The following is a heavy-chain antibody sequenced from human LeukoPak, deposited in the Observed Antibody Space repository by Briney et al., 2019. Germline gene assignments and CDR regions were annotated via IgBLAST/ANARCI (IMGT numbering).Heavy chain of an antibody. CDR2: IYTSGST. CDR1: GGSISSYY. D-gene: IGHD1-26*01. J-gene: IGHJ4*02. Sequence: SETLSLTCTVSGGSISSYYWSWIRQPAGKGLEWIGRIYTSGSTNYNPSLKSRVTMSEDTSKNQFSLKLSSVTAADTAVYYCARDGSIVGANSFDYWSQGTLVTVSS. V-gene: IGHV4-4*07. CDR3: ARDGSIVGANSFDY.